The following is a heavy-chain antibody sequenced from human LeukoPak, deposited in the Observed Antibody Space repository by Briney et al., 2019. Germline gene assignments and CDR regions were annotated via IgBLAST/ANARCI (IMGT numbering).Heavy chain of an antibody. V-gene: IGHV3-48*04. CDR2: ISSGGSTI. D-gene: IGHD1-14*01. Sequence: PGGSLRLSCAASGLIFSKYWMTWVRHAPGKWLEWVSYISSGGSTIDYADSVKGRFTISRDNTKNSLYLQMNSLRAEDTAVYYCARVHTYNSGFYYSYYMDVWGKGTTVTVSS. CDR1: GLIFSKYW. J-gene: IGHJ6*03. CDR3: ARVHTYNSGFYYSYYMDV.